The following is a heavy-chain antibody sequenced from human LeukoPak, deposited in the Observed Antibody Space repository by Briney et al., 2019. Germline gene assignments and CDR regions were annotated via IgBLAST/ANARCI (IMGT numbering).Heavy chain of an antibody. D-gene: IGHD3-9*01. Sequence: PSETLSLTCAVYGGSFSGYYWSWIRQPPGKGLEWIGEINHSGSTNYHPSFKSRVTISVETSKTQFSLKPSSVTAADTAVYYCARGDILTGYYDAFDIWGQGTMVTVSS. CDR1: GGSFSGYY. CDR3: ARGDILTGYYDAFDI. J-gene: IGHJ3*02. CDR2: INHSGST. V-gene: IGHV4-34*01.